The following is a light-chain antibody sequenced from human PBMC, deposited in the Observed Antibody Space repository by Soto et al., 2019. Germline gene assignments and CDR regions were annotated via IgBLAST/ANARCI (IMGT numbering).Light chain of an antibody. V-gene: IGKV3-20*01. Sequence: EIVLTQSPGTLSLSPGERAILPCRASQSVSSNKLAWYQQKPGQAPRLLIYAASNRATGIPDRFSGSGSGTDFTLTTSRLEPEDFAVYYCQQYGSSGTFGQGTKVDIK. CDR2: AAS. CDR1: QSVSSNK. CDR3: QQYGSSGT. J-gene: IGKJ1*01.